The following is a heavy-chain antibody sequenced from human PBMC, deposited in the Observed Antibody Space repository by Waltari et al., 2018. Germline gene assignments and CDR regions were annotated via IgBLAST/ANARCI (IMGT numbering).Heavy chain of an antibody. V-gene: IGHV3-30*04. Sequence: QVQLVESGGGVVKPGRSLRLSCAASEFTFSSYAMHWVRQAPGRGLEWVAVISDNERNIYYVDSVKGRFTSSRDNSQKMLYLQMNSLRAEDTAVYYCARDYCDRTNCHGMDVWGRGTTVTVSS. CDR3: ARDYCDRTNCHGMDV. D-gene: IGHD3-22*01. CDR1: EFTFSSYA. J-gene: IGHJ6*02. CDR2: ISDNERNI.